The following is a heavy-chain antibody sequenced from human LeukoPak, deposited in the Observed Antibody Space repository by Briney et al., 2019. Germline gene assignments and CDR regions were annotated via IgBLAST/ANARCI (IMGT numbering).Heavy chain of an antibody. CDR1: GYSFTSHG. CDR3: ARGKSVATAPRHPFDY. CDR2: ISGYNYNT. J-gene: IGHJ4*02. D-gene: IGHD5-12*01. V-gene: IGHV1-18*01. Sequence: ASVKVSCKASGYSFTSHGISWVRQAPGQGLEWMGWISGYNYNTNYAQKFRGRVTMTTDTSTNTVDMELRSLRSDDTAVYYCARGKSVATAPRHPFDYWGQGTLVTVSS.